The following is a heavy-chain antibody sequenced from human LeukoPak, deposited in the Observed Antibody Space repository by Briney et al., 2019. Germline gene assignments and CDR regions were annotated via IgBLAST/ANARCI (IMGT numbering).Heavy chain of an antibody. J-gene: IGHJ3*02. Sequence: GSLRLSCAASGFTFSIYSMNWVRQAPGKGLEWVPSISSASGYTYSADSVKGRFTISRDNAKNSLYLQLNSLRAEDTAVYYCARDYSDTGSFDIWGQGTMVTVSS. CDR2: ISSASGYT. D-gene: IGHD2-21*01. CDR1: GFTFSIYS. CDR3: ARDYSDTGSFDI. V-gene: IGHV3-21*06.